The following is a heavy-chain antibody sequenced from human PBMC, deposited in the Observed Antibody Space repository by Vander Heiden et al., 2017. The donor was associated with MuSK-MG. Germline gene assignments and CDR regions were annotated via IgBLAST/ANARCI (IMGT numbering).Heavy chain of an antibody. D-gene: IGHD3-3*01. J-gene: IGHJ6*04. V-gene: IGHV3-23*01. CDR1: GFTFSAYA. CDR2: ISGRGGST. CDR3: AKGDKDFWSGYFYMDV. Sequence: EVQLLESGGDLVQPGGSLRLSCATSGFTFSAYAMSWVRQAPGKGLEWVSTISGRGGSTYYADSVKGRFTISRDNSKNTLSLQMNSLRAEDTAAYYCAKGDKDFWSGYFYMDVWGKGTTVAVSS.